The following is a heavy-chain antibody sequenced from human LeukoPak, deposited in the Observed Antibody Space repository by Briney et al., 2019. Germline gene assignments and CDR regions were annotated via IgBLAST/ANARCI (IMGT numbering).Heavy chain of an antibody. V-gene: IGHV6-1*01. D-gene: IGHD6-19*01. Sequence: SQTLSVTCGISGDSVSSNNGARNWIRQSPSRGLEWLGRTYYRSKWYSDYAASVQGRITINADTSKNQFSLQLYSVTPEDTAVYYCARDLGTSGWHTFDYWGQGTLVTVSS. CDR2: TYYRSKWYS. CDR1: GDSVSSNNGA. CDR3: ARDLGTSGWHTFDY. J-gene: IGHJ4*02.